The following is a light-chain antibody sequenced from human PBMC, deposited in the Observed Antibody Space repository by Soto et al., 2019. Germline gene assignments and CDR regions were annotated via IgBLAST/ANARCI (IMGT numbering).Light chain of an antibody. CDR2: EVS. J-gene: IGLJ1*01. V-gene: IGLV2-14*01. Sequence: QSVLTQPASVSGSPGQSITISCTGTSSDIGAYNFVSWYQQHPGKAPKLMIYEVSNRPSGISIRFSGSKSGSTASLTISGVXAEDEAHYYCSAYTTTSTLIFGTGTKV. CDR3: SAYTTTSTLI. CDR1: SSDIGAYNF.